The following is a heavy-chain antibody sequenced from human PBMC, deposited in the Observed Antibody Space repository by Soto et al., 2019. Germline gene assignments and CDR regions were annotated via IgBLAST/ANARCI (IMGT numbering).Heavy chain of an antibody. D-gene: IGHD3-10*01. V-gene: IGHV4-34*01. CDR3: ARGGPGYYGSGSYYPR. CDR1: GGSFSGYY. Sequence: WETLSLTCAVYGGSFSGYYWSWIRQPPGKGLEWIGEINHSGSINYNPSLKSRVTASVDTSKNQFSLRLNSVTAADTAVYYCARGGPGYYGSGSYYPRWGQGTLVTVSS. CDR2: INHSGSI. J-gene: IGHJ4*02.